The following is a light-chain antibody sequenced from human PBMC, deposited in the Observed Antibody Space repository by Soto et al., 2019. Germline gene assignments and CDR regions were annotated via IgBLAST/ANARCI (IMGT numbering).Light chain of an antibody. CDR3: CSYEGV. J-gene: IGLJ1*01. V-gene: IGLV2-11*01. Sequence: QSALTQPRSVPGSPGQSVTISCTGTSSGVGGSNYVSWYQQHPGKAPKLIIYDDSKWPSGVPDRFSGSKSGNTASLTISGLQAEDEADNYCCSYEGVFGTGTKVTVL. CDR2: DDS. CDR1: SSGVGGSNY.